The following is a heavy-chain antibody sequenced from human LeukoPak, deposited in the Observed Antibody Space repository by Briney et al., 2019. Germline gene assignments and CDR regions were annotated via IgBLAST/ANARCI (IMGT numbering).Heavy chain of an antibody. D-gene: IGHD5-18*01. V-gene: IGHV3-15*01. CDR3: TSPQPYSYGPGDYYYYYGMDV. Sequence: KPGGSLRLSCAASGFTFSSYSMNWVRQAPGKGLEWVGRIKSKTDGGTTDYAAPVKGRFTISRDDSKNTLYLQMNSLKTEDTAVYYCTSPQPYSYGPGDYYYYYGMDVWGQGTTVTVSS. CDR1: GFTFSSYS. CDR2: IKSKTDGGTT. J-gene: IGHJ6*02.